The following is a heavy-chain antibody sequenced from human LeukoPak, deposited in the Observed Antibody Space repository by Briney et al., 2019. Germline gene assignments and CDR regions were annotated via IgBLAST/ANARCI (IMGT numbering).Heavy chain of an antibody. CDR3: ATWYYYGSGSYYANYYYYGMDV. CDR2: INPNSGGT. J-gene: IGHJ6*02. D-gene: IGHD3-10*01. Sequence: ASVKVSWKASGYTFTGYYMHWVRQAPGQGLEWMGWINPNSGGTNYAQKFQGRVTMTRDTSIGTAYMELSRLRSDDTAVYYCATWYYYGSGSYYANYYYYGMDVWGQGTTVTVSS. V-gene: IGHV1-2*02. CDR1: GYTFTGYY.